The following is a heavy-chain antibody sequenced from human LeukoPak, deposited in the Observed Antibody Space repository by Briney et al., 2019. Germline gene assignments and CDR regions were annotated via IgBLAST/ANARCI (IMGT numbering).Heavy chain of an antibody. Sequence: SETLSLTCTVSGGSISSGSYYWSWIRQPAGKGLEWIGRIYTSGSTNYNPSLKSRVTMSVDTSKNQFSLELSSVTAADTAVYYCARVGDYALKDWGQGTLVTVSS. CDR3: ARVGDYALKD. CDR1: GGSISSGSYY. CDR2: IYTSGST. J-gene: IGHJ4*02. D-gene: IGHD3-16*01. V-gene: IGHV4-61*02.